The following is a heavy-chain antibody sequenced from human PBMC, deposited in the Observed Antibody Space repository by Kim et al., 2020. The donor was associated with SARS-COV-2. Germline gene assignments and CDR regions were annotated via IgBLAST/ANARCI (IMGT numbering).Heavy chain of an antibody. CDR1: GGSISSSSYY. V-gene: IGHV4-39*01. J-gene: IGHJ5*02. CDR2: IYYSGST. CDR3: ARQGSSWYALSWFDP. D-gene: IGHD6-13*01. Sequence: SETLSLTCTVSGGSISSSSYYWGWIRQPPGKGLEWIGSIYYSGSTYYNPSLKSRVTISVDTSKNQFSLKLSSVTAADTAVYYCARQGSSWYALSWFDPWG.